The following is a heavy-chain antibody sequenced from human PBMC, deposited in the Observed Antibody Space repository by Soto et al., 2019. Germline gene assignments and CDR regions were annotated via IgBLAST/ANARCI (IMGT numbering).Heavy chain of an antibody. CDR3: ARAGYCSSTSCYRVGWFDP. V-gene: IGHV3-7*03. CDR1: GFTFSSYW. Sequence: EVQLVESGGGLVQPGGSLRLSCAASGFTFSSYWMSWVRQAPGKGLEWVANIKQDGSEKYYVDSVKGRFTISRDNAKNSLYRQMNRLRAEDTAVYYCARAGYCSSTSCYRVGWFDPWGQGTLVTVSS. CDR2: IKQDGSEK. J-gene: IGHJ5*02. D-gene: IGHD2-2*02.